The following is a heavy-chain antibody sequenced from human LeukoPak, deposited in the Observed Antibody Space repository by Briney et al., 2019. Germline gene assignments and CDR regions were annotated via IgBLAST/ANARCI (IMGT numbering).Heavy chain of an antibody. V-gene: IGHV3-23*01. D-gene: IGHD2-2*01. CDR2: IRGGGDNT. CDR3: AKAYCSSTTCYRSFDD. CDR1: GFTFGSHA. J-gene: IGHJ4*02. Sequence: GGSLRLSCAASGFTFGSHAMIWVRQAPGKGLEWVSAIRGGGDNTYDEDSVKGRFTISRDNSKNTLYLQMNGLRAEDTAVYYCAKAYCSSTTCYRSFDDWGQGTLVTVSS.